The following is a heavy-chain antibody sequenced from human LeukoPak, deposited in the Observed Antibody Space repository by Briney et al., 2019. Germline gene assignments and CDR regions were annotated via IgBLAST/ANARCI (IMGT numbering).Heavy chain of an antibody. J-gene: IGHJ6*02. D-gene: IGHD6-13*01. CDR3: ARRTIAAAGTGYYYGMDV. V-gene: IGHV5-10-1*01. CDR1: GYSFTSYW. Sequence: GESLRISCKGSGYSFTSYWISWVRQMPGKGLEWMGRIDPSDSYTNYSPSFQGHVTISADKSISTAYLQWSSLKASDTAMYYCARRTIAAAGTGYYYGMDVWGQGTTVTASS. CDR2: IDPSDSYT.